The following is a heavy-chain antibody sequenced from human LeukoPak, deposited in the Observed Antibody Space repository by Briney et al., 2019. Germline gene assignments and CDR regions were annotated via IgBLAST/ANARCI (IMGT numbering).Heavy chain of an antibody. Sequence: GASVKVSCKASGGTFSSYAISWVRQAPGQGLXWXXXXIPISGTXNYAQKFQGXVTITXDESTSTAYMELSSLRSEDTAVYYCASGPSVPAAIPYYFDYWGQGTLVTVSS. D-gene: IGHD2-2*01. CDR2: XIPISGTX. CDR1: GGTFSSYA. J-gene: IGHJ4*02. V-gene: IGHV1-69*05. CDR3: ASGPSVPAAIPYYFDY.